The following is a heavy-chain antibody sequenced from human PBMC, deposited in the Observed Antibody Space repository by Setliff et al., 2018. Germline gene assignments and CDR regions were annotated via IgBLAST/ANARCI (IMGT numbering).Heavy chain of an antibody. CDR3: AKDRRGSNYGMDV. V-gene: IGHV3-23*01. J-gene: IGHJ6*02. Sequence: PGGSLRLSCEASGFIFSNYAMDWVRQAPGKGLEWVAGLSPDDKAIQYADSVKGRFAISRDNSKSTLYLQMNSLRAEDTAVYYCAKDRRGSNYGMDVWGQGTTVTVSS. D-gene: IGHD3-16*01. CDR2: LSPDDKAI. CDR1: GFIFSNYA.